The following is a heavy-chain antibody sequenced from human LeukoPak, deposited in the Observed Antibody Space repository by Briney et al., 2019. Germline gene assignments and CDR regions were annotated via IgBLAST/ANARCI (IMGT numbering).Heavy chain of an antibody. CDR2: ISYDGSNE. Sequence: GGSLRLSCAASGFTFSSYVMHWVRQAPGKGLEWVTIISYDGSNEYYADSVKGRFTISRDNSKTTVYLQMNSLRAADTAVYYCARDKGTSYPSSFDYWGQGTLVTVSS. CDR3: ARDKGTSYPSSFDY. V-gene: IGHV3-30*04. CDR1: GFTFSSYV. J-gene: IGHJ4*02. D-gene: IGHD6-6*01.